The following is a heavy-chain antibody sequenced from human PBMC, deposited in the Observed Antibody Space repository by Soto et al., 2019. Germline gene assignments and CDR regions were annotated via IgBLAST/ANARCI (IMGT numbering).Heavy chain of an antibody. CDR1: GYTFTGYY. J-gene: IGHJ4*02. D-gene: IGHD5-18*01. V-gene: IGHV1-2*04. CDR3: ARGRSEIDTAMDSPFDY. CDR2: INPNSGGT. Sequence: QVQLVQSGAEVQKPGASVKVSCKASGYTFTGYYMHWVRQAPGQGLEWMGWINPNSGGTNYAQKFQGWVTMTRDTSISTAYMELSRLRSDDTAVYYCARGRSEIDTAMDSPFDYWGQGTLVTVSS.